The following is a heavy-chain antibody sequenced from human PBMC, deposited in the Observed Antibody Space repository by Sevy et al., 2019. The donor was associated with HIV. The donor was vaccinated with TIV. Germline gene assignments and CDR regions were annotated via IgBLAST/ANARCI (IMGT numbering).Heavy chain of an antibody. CDR3: AQRRSGSYSFDF. D-gene: IGHD1-26*01. CDR1: GFTFDDYD. CDR2: ITWNSGII. V-gene: IGHV3-9*01. J-gene: IGHJ4*02. Sequence: SLKISCAASGFTFDDYDMHWVRQVPGKGLEWVSSITWNSGIIGYADSVKGRFTISRDNAKKSLYLQMNSLRAEDTALYYCAQRRSGSYSFDFWGQGTLVTVSS.